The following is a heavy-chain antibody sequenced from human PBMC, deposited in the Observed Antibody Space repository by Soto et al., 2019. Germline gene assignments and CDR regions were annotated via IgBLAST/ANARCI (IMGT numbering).Heavy chain of an antibody. CDR1: GFTFSNYG. Sequence: GGSLRLSCAASGFTFSNYGMHWVRQAPGKGLEWVAFISDDVSNKYYADSMKGRFTMSRDNSKSTLYLQMNSLRVEDTAVYYCTKRRNVLRFLEWSSGMEVWGQGTRVTVSS. CDR2: ISDDVSNK. D-gene: IGHD3-3*01. J-gene: IGHJ6*02. V-gene: IGHV3-30*18. CDR3: TKRRNVLRFLEWSSGMEV.